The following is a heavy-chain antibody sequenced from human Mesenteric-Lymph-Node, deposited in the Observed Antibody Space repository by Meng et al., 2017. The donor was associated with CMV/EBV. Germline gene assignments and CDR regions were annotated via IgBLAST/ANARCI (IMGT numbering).Heavy chain of an antibody. J-gene: IGHJ4*02. Sequence: SETLSLTCTVSGGSISSSSYYWGWIRQPPGKGLEWIGSIYYSGSTYYNPSLKSRVTISVDTSKNQFSLKRSSVTAADTAVYYCARVDPTTSYCSSTSCLIFDYWGQGTLVTVSS. CDR2: IYYSGST. V-gene: IGHV4-39*07. D-gene: IGHD2-2*01. CDR3: ARVDPTTSYCSSTSCLIFDY. CDR1: GGSISSSSYY.